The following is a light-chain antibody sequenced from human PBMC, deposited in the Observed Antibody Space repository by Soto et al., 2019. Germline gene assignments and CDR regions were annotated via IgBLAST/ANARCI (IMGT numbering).Light chain of an antibody. V-gene: IGLV1-51*01. CDR1: SSNIGNNY. Sequence: QSVLTQPPSVSAAPGHKVTISCSGSSSNIGNNYVFWYQQLPGTAPKLLIYDNDKRPSGIPDRFSGSKSGTSATLGITGLQTGDEADYYCATWDRSLSVGVFGGGTEVTVL. J-gene: IGLJ2*01. CDR3: ATWDRSLSVGV. CDR2: DND.